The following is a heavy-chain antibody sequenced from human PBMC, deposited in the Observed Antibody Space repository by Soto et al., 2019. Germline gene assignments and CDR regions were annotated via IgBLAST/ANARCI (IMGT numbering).Heavy chain of an antibody. CDR3: ARSSTSANNGWFDP. J-gene: IGHJ5*02. V-gene: IGHV3-33*01. D-gene: IGHD2-2*01. Sequence: QVQLVESGGGVVQPGRSLRLSCAASGFTFSSYGMHWVRQAPGKGLEWVAVLWYDGSNKYYADSVKGRFTISRDNSKNTLYMQMNSLRAEDTAVYYCARSSTSANNGWFDPWGQGTLVTVSS. CDR1: GFTFSSYG. CDR2: LWYDGSNK.